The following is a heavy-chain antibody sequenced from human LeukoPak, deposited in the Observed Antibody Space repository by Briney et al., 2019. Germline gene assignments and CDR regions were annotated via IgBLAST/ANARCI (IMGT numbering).Heavy chain of an antibody. CDR3: AKEGGEVVPADLDAFDI. V-gene: IGHV3-23*01. Sequence: GGSLRLSCAASGFTFSSYGMHWVRQAPGKGLEWVSAISGSGGSTYYADSVKGRFTISRDNSKNTLYLQMNSLRAEDTAVYYCAKEGGEVVPADLDAFDIWGQGTMVTVSS. CDR1: GFTFSSYG. CDR2: ISGSGGST. D-gene: IGHD2-2*01. J-gene: IGHJ3*02.